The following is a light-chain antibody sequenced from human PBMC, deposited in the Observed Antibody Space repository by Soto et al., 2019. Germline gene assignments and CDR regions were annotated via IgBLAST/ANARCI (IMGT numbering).Light chain of an antibody. CDR2: DVS. Sequence: EIVMTQSPAILSVSPGETGTLSCRASQDIGTKLAWYQQRPGQAPRLLMYDVSTRASAAPARFSGSGSGSEFTLTINSLQSEDSAVYYCQQHNQWPITFGQGTRLEIK. CDR3: QQHNQWPIT. CDR1: QDIGTK. V-gene: IGKV3-15*01. J-gene: IGKJ5*01.